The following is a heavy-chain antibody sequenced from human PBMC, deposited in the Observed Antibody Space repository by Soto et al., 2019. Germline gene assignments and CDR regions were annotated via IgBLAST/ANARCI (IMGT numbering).Heavy chain of an antibody. D-gene: IGHD2-2*01. Sequence: QVQLVQSGGAVKRPGASVKVSCKTSGYTFSNYGITWVRQAPGQPLEWLGWISLYSDGTTYAQKFQGRVSMTTDTSTTTAYMELRSLRSDDTAVYYCARVVPGAEAWFGPWGQGTLVTVSS. J-gene: IGHJ5*02. V-gene: IGHV1-18*01. CDR1: GYTFSNYG. CDR2: ISLYSDGT. CDR3: ARVVPGAEAWFGP.